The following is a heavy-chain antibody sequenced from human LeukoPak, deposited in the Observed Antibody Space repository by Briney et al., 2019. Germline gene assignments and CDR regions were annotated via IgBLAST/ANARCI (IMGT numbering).Heavy chain of an antibody. D-gene: IGHD5-18*01. V-gene: IGHV3-7*01. J-gene: IGHJ6*03. CDR3: ARDPPYYSYGYHYYMDV. CDR2: IKQDGSEK. Sequence: GGSLRLSCAASGFTFSSYWMSWVRQAPGKGLEWVANIKQDGSEKYYVDSVKGRYTISRDNAKNSLYLQMNSLRAEDTAVYYCARDPPYYSYGYHYYMDVWGKGTTVTVSS. CDR1: GFTFSSYW.